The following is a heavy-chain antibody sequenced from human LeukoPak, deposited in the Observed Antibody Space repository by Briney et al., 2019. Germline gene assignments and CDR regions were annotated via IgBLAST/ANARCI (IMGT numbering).Heavy chain of an antibody. J-gene: IGHJ4*02. CDR2: ISSSSSYI. CDR1: GFTFSSYS. D-gene: IGHD2-2*01. V-gene: IGHV3-21*01. CDR3: ARKRCSSTSCYYYFDY. Sequence: GGSLRLSCAASGFTFSSYSMNWVRQAPGKGLEWVSSISSSSSYIYYADSVKGRFTISRDNAKNSLYLQMNSLRAEDTAVYYCARKRCSSTSCYYYFDYWGQGTLVTVSS.